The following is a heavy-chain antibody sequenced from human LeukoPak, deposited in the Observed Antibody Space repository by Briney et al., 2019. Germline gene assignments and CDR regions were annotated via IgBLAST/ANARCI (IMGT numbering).Heavy chain of an antibody. CDR2: INSDGSST. CDR1: GFTFSTYW. Sequence: GGSLRLSCAASGFTFSTYWMHWVRHAPGKGLVWVSRINSDGSSTLYADSVKGRFTISRDNAKNTLFLEMNSLRAEDTAVYYCARGVYSATWAAVFDYWGQGTLVTVSS. V-gene: IGHV3-74*01. CDR3: ARGVYSATWAAVFDY. D-gene: IGHD5/OR15-5a*01. J-gene: IGHJ4*02.